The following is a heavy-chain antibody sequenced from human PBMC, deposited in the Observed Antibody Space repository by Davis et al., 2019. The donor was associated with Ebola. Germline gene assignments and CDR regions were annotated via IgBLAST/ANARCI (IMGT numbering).Heavy chain of an antibody. Sequence: GESLKISCAASGFTFSGSAMHWVRQASGKGLEWVGRIRSKANSYATAYAASVKGRFTISRDDSKNTAYLQMNSLKTEDTAVYYCAGPAVVVAASGYWGQGTLVTVSS. J-gene: IGHJ4*02. D-gene: IGHD2-15*01. CDR3: AGPAVVVAASGY. CDR1: GFTFSGSA. V-gene: IGHV3-73*01. CDR2: IRSKANSYAT.